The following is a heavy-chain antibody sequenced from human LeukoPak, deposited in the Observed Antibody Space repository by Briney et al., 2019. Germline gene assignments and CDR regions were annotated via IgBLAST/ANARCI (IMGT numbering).Heavy chain of an antibody. CDR3: AKVAHPYSGSYFDY. CDR1: GFIVSSNY. Sequence: GGSLRLSCAASGFIVSSNYMSWVRQAPGKGLEWVSVIYSGGSTYYADSVKGRFTISRDNSKNTLYLQMNSLRAEDTAVYYCAKVAHPYSGSYFDYWGQGTLVTVSS. V-gene: IGHV3-53*01. J-gene: IGHJ4*02. D-gene: IGHD1-26*01. CDR2: IYSGGST.